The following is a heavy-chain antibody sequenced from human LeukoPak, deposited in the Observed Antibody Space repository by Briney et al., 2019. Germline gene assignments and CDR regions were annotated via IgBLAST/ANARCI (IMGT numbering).Heavy chain of an antibody. CDR1: GYTFTSYY. CDR3: ARGPGSGDHMDV. CDR2: MNPNSGNT. D-gene: IGHD3-10*01. Sequence: GASVKVSCKASGYTFTSYYMHWVRQATGQGLEWMGWMNPNSGNTGYAQKFQGRVTITRNTSISTAYMELSSLRSEDTAVYYCARGPGSGDHMDVWGKGTTVTVSS. V-gene: IGHV1-8*03. J-gene: IGHJ6*03.